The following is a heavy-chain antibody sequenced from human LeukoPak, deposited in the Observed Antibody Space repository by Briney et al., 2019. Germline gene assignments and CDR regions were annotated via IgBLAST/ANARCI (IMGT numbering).Heavy chain of an antibody. D-gene: IGHD3-22*01. CDR3: ARANYDDSSGYQSLFYFDY. Sequence: GGSLRLSCAASGFTFSSYGMHWVRQAPGKGLEWVALIWYDGTKKYYADSVKGRVTVSRDNSKNTLFLQMSSLRGEDTAVYYCARANYDDSSGYQSLFYFDYWGQGTLVTVSS. J-gene: IGHJ4*02. CDR1: GFTFSSYG. CDR2: IWYDGTKK. V-gene: IGHV3-33*01.